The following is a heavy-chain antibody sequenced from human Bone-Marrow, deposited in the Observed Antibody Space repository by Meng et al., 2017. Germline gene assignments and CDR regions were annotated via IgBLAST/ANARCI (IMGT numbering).Heavy chain of an antibody. CDR1: GGSISSGGYY. CDR2: IYYSGST. J-gene: IGHJ4*02. V-gene: IGHV4-31*03. CDR3: AIGEAYSYGSFDY. D-gene: IGHD5-18*01. Sequence: SETLSLTCTVSGGSISSGGYYWSWIRQHPGKGLEWIGYIYYSGSTYYNPSLKSRVTISVDTSKNQFSLKLSSVTAADTAVYYCAIGEAYSYGSFDYWGQGTLVTVSS.